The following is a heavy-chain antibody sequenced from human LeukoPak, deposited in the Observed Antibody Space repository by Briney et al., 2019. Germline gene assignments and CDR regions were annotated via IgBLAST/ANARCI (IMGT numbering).Heavy chain of an antibody. Sequence: PGGGLRLSCAASGFTFGNTWMGWVRQAPGKGLEWVANISADGSEKYYVDSVRGRFTISRDNAQKSVNLQMNSQRPEDSPVYYCGRWRLNAGLDRWGQGALLSVAS. CDR2: ISADGSEK. V-gene: IGHV3-7*01. D-gene: IGHD6-13*01. CDR3: GRWRLNAGLDR. J-gene: IGHJ5*02. CDR1: GFTFGNTW.